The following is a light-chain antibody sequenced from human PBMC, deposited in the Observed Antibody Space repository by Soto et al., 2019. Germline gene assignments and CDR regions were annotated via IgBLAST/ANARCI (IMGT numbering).Light chain of an antibody. CDR2: DVI. V-gene: IGLV2-14*01. J-gene: IGLJ2*01. CDR1: SSDVGGYNY. CDR3: SSYTSSSTVV. Sequence: QSVLTQPASVSGSPGQSITISCTGTSSDVGGYNYVSWYQQHPGKAPKLMIYDVINRPSGVSNRFSGSKSFNTASLTISGLQAEDEADYYCSSYTSSSTVVFGGGTKLTVL.